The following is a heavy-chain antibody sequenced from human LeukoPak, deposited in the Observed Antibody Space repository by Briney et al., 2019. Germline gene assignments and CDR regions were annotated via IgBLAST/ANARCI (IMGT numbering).Heavy chain of an antibody. D-gene: IGHD6-19*01. Sequence: GASVKVSCKASGYTFTSYGISWVRQAPGQGLEWMGWISAYNGNTNYAQKLQGRVTMTTDTSTSTAYMELRSLRSDDTAVYYCARDSRIAVAGTCGWWGQGTLVTVFS. V-gene: IGHV1-18*01. CDR1: GYTFTSYG. J-gene: IGHJ4*02. CDR3: ARDSRIAVAGTCGW. CDR2: ISAYNGNT.